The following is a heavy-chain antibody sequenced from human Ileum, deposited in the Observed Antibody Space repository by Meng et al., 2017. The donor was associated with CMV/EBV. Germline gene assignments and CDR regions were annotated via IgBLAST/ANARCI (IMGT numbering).Heavy chain of an antibody. J-gene: IGHJ4*02. Sequence: QLQLPESGPGLVKPSETLSLTCTVSGGSISNYFWTWIRQSPGKALEWIGYFYNSGNIDYNSSLKSRATISVDTSKNQFSLKLSSVTAADTAVYYCARGGVENTILGYWGQGTLVTVSS. V-gene: IGHV4-59*01. CDR3: ARGGVENTILGY. CDR2: FYNSGNI. CDR1: GGSISNYF. D-gene: IGHD3-3*01.